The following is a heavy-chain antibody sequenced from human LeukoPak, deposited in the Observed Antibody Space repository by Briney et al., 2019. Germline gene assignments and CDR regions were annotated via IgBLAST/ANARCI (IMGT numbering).Heavy chain of an antibody. CDR2: ISYDGSNK. J-gene: IGHJ4*02. CDR3: AKDLSGSGSYLGL. D-gene: IGHD3-10*01. V-gene: IGHV3-30*18. Sequence: PGRSLRLSCAASGFTFGSYGMHWVRQAPGKGLEWVAVISYDGSNKYYADSVKGRFTISRDNSKNTLYLQMNSLRAEDTAVYYCAKDLSGSGSYLGLWGQGTLVTVSS. CDR1: GFTFGSYG.